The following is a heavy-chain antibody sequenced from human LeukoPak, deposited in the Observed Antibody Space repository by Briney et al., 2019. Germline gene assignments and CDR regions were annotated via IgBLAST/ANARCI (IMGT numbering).Heavy chain of an antibody. Sequence: ASVKVSCKASGGTFSSYAISWVRQAPGQGLEWMGGIIPIFGTANYAQKSQGRVTITADESTSTAYMELSSLRSEDTAVYYCARDIVVVPAARDAFDIWGQGTMVTVSS. J-gene: IGHJ3*02. D-gene: IGHD2-2*01. CDR2: IIPIFGTA. V-gene: IGHV1-69*13. CDR1: GGTFSSYA. CDR3: ARDIVVVPAARDAFDI.